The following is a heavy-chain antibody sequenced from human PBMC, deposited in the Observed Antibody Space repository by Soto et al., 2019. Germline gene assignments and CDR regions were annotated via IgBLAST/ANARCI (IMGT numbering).Heavy chain of an antibody. D-gene: IGHD3-3*01. CDR3: ASSHYDSVALWGMDV. J-gene: IGHJ6*02. CDR1: GGSISSYY. Sequence: PSETLSLTCTVSGGSISSYYWSWIRQPAGKGLEWIGRIYTSGSTNYNPSLKSRVTMSVDTSKNQFSLKLSSVTAADTAVYYCASSHYDSVALWGMDVWGQGXTVTVYS. V-gene: IGHV4-4*07. CDR2: IYTSGST.